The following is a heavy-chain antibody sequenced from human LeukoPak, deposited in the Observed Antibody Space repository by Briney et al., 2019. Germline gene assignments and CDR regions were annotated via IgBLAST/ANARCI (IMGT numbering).Heavy chain of an antibody. CDR1: GFTFSSYG. Sequence: RGSLRLSCAASGFTFSSYGMHWVRQAPGKGLEWVAFIRYDGSNKYYADSVKGRFTISRDNSKNTLYLQMNSLRAEDTAVYYCAKDSQGYCSSTSRYMGEYDYWGQGTLVTVSS. J-gene: IGHJ4*02. D-gene: IGHD2-2*02. CDR2: IRYDGSNK. CDR3: AKDSQGYCSSTSRYMGEYDY. V-gene: IGHV3-30*02.